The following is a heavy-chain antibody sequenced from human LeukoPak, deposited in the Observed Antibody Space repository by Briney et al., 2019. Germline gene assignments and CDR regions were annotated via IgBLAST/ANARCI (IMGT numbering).Heavy chain of an antibody. CDR1: GYTFTSYG. D-gene: IGHD6-13*01. V-gene: IGHV1-18*01. CDR3: ARDPGYSSSWYYFDY. Sequence: ASVKVSCKASGYTFTSYGISGVRQAPGQGLEWMGWISAYNGNTNYAQKLQGRVTMTTDTSTSTAYMELRSPRSDDTAVYYCARDPGYSSSWYYFDYWGQGTLVTVSS. CDR2: ISAYNGNT. J-gene: IGHJ4*02.